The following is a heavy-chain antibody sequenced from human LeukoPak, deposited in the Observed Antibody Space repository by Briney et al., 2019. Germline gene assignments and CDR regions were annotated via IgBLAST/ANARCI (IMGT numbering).Heavy chain of an antibody. V-gene: IGHV4-59*01. CDR1: GGSISSYY. J-gene: IGHJ4*02. CDR3: ARSDIVATGFDY. Sequence: SETLSLTCTVSGGSISSYYWSWIRQPPGKGLEWIGYIYYSGSTNYNPSLKSRVTISVDTSKNQFSLKLSSVTAADTAVYYCARSDIVATGFDYWGQGTLVTVSS. CDR2: IYYSGST. D-gene: IGHD5-12*01.